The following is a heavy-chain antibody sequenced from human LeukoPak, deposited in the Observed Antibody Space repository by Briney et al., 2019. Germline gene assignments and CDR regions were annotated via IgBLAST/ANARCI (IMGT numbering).Heavy chain of an antibody. V-gene: IGHV3-30*18. D-gene: IGHD6-19*01. Sequence: GGSLRLSCAASGFTFSSYGMHWVRQAPGKGLEWVAVISYDGSNKYYADSVKGRFTISRDNSKNTLYLQMNSLRAEDTAVYYCAKVTYSSGWADAFDIWGQGTMVTVSS. CDR3: AKVTYSSGWADAFDI. CDR2: ISYDGSNK. CDR1: GFTFSSYG. J-gene: IGHJ3*02.